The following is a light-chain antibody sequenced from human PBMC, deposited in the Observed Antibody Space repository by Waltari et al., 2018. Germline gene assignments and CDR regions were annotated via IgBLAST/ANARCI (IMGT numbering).Light chain of an antibody. Sequence: QLVLTQSPSVSASLGASVKLTCTLSSGPSSNAIAWHPQQPEKGPRYLMKVNSDGSHRKGDGIPDRFSGSSSGAERYLTISSLQSEDEADYYCQTWGTDIRGVFGGGTKLTVL. V-gene: IGLV4-69*01. CDR3: QTWGTDIRGV. CDR1: SGPSSNA. CDR2: VNSDGSH. J-gene: IGLJ3*02.